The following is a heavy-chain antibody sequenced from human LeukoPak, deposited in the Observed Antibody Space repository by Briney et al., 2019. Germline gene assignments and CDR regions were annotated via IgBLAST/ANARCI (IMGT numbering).Heavy chain of an antibody. CDR2: ISGHASST. J-gene: IGHJ4*02. CDR1: GFSFSNYW. V-gene: IGHV3-74*01. D-gene: IGHD1-26*01. CDR3: GRGISLQERSGNPGYFDY. Sequence: PGGSLRLSCAVSGFSFSNYWMHWVRQVPGKGLVWVSRISGHASSTSYADSVKGRFTISRDTAKNSLYLQMDSPSAEAAAVFYCGRGISLQERSGNPGYFDYWGQGTLVPVSS.